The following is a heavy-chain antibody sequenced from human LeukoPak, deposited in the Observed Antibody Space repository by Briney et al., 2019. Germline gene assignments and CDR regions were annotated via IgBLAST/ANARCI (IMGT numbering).Heavy chain of an antibody. Sequence: SETLSLTCTVSGGSISSYYWSWIRQPAGKGLEWIGRIYTSGSTNYNPSLKSRVTMSVDTSKNQFSLKLSSVTAADTAVYYCARGGNRYFDWLIDYWGQGTLVTVSS. CDR1: GGSISSYY. D-gene: IGHD3-9*01. CDR2: IYTSGST. CDR3: ARGGNRYFDWLIDY. V-gene: IGHV4-4*07. J-gene: IGHJ4*02.